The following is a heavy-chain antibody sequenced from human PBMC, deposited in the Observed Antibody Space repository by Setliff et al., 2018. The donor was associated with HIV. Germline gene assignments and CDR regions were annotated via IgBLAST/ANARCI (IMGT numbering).Heavy chain of an antibody. CDR3: ARAQGLLPYYYLDV. V-gene: IGHV4-31*03. J-gene: IGHJ6*03. CDR2: IYYSGST. Sequence: SETLSLTCTVSGGSISSGGYYWSWIRQHPGKGLEWIGYIYYSGSTYYNPSLKSRVTMSVDTSKNQFSLKLSSMTAADTAVYYCARAQGLLPYYYLDVWGKGTTVTVSS. CDR1: GGSISSGGYY.